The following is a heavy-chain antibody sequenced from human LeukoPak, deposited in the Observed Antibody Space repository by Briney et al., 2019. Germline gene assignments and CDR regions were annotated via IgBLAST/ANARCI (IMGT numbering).Heavy chain of an antibody. CDR1: GGSISSYC. Sequence: SETLSLTCAVSGGSISSYCWTWLRQRAGKGLEWIGRVYTNGNTDYNSSLKSRVTMSVDTSNNQVSLNLNSVTAADTAVYYCATEGLGSGRWFGYWGQGTLVTVSS. D-gene: IGHD6-25*01. J-gene: IGHJ4*02. CDR2: VYTNGNT. CDR3: ATEGLGSGRWFGY. V-gene: IGHV4-4*07.